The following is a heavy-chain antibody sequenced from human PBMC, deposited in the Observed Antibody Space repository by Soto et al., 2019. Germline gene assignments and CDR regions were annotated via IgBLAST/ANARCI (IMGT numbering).Heavy chain of an antibody. J-gene: IGHJ6*02. CDR3: ARTAIAGYYYYGVDV. D-gene: IGHD2-21*02. V-gene: IGHV1-46*01. CDR1: GYTFTNYH. Sequence: ASVEVSCEASGYTFTNYHMHWVRQAPGQGPEWMGIVNPSSGSTTYAQKFQGRVTMTRDTSTSTVYMELSSLRSEDTAVYYCARTAIAGYYYYGVDVWGQGTTVTVSS. CDR2: VNPSSGST.